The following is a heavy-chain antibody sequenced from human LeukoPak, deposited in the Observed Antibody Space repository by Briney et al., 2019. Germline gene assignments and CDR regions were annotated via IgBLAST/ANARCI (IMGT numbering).Heavy chain of an antibody. J-gene: IGHJ4*02. CDR2: INQDGGEK. Sequence: PGRSLRLSCAASGFTFSNYWMTWVRQAPGKGLEWVANINQDGGEKYFVDSVKGRFTISRDNAKNSLYLQINSLRAEDTALYYCARADYSGRIFDYWGQGTLVIVSS. V-gene: IGHV3-7*01. D-gene: IGHD5-12*01. CDR1: GFTFSNYW. CDR3: ARADYSGRIFDY.